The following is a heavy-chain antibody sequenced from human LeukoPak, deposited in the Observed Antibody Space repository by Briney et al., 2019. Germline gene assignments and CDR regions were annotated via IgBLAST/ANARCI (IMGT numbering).Heavy chain of an antibody. J-gene: IGHJ3*02. D-gene: IGHD3-16*01. CDR3: ARVRSSPYRITFGGVVAFDI. CDR1: GGSFSGNY. Sequence: PSETLSLTCAVYGGSFSGNYWSWIRQPPGKGLEWIGEINLGGSTNYNPSLKGRVTISVDTSKNQSSLKLSSVTAADTAVYYCARVRSSPYRITFGGVVAFDIWGQGTMVTVSS. V-gene: IGHV4-34*01. CDR2: INLGGST.